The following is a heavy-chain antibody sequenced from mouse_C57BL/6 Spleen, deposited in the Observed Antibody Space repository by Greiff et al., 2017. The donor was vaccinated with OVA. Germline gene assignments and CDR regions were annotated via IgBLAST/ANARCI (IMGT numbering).Heavy chain of an antibody. CDR1: GYTFTSYW. CDR3: ARNDLDYDGAMDY. J-gene: IGHJ4*01. V-gene: IGHV1-61*01. CDR2: IYPSDSET. Sequence: VQLQQPGAELVRPGSSVKLSCKASGYTFTSYWMDWVKQRPGQGLEWIGNIYPSDSETHYNQKFKDKATLTVDKSSSTAYMQLSSLTSEDSAVYYSARNDLDYDGAMDYWGQGTSVTVSS. D-gene: IGHD2-4*01.